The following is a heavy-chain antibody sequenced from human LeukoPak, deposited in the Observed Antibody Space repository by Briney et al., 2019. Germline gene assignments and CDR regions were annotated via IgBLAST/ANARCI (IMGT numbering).Heavy chain of an antibody. CDR1: GYTFTSYG. Sequence: ASVKVSCKASGYTFTSYGISWVRQAPGPALEWMGWISGYNGNTNYAQKLQGRVTMTTDTSTSTAYMELRSLRSDDTAVYYCASGGTGPYYFDYWGQGALVTVSS. J-gene: IGHJ4*02. D-gene: IGHD3-16*01. CDR2: ISGYNGNT. V-gene: IGHV1-18*01. CDR3: ASGGTGPYYFDY.